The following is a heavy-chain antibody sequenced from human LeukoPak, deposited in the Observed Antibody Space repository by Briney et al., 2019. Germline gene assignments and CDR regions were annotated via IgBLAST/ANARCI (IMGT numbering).Heavy chain of an antibody. CDR3: AKDSYYDYVWGSYRYTNQFDY. D-gene: IGHD3-16*02. V-gene: IGHV3-73*01. J-gene: IGHJ4*02. CDR1: GFTFSDST. CDR2: IRSKANSYAT. Sequence: GRSLRLSCAASGFTFSDSTMHWVRQASGKGLEWVGRIRSKANSYATVYAASVKGRFTISRDDSKNTAYLQMNSLRAEDTAVYYCAKDSYYDYVWGSYRYTNQFDYWGQGTLVTVSS.